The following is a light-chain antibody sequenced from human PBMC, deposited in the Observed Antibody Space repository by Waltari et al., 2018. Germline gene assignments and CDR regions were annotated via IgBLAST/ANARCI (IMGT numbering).Light chain of an antibody. V-gene: IGLV2-23*02. J-gene: IGLJ3*02. CDR1: SADIGRYNL. CDR3: SSFESSRTWV. Sequence: QSALTQPASVSGSPGQSITISCSGTSADIGRYNLVAWYQQLPGNAPKLVIYEVTERHSELSNRFSGSKSGNTASLTISGLQAEDEADYYCSSFESSRTWVFGGGTKLTVL. CDR2: EVT.